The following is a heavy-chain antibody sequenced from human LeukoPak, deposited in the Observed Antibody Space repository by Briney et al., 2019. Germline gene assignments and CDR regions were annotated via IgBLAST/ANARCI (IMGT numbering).Heavy chain of an antibody. D-gene: IGHD1-7*01. Sequence: GGSLRLSCAASGFTFDDYGMSWVRQAPGKGLEWVSGINWNGGSTGYADSVKGRFTISRDNAKNSLYLQMNSLRAEDTALYYCAKFGITGTTSAFDIWGQGTMVTVSS. CDR2: INWNGGST. V-gene: IGHV3-20*04. CDR3: AKFGITGTTSAFDI. J-gene: IGHJ3*02. CDR1: GFTFDDYG.